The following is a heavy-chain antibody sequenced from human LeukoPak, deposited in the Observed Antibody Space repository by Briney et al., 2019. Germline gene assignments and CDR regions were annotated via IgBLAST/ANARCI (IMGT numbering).Heavy chain of an antibody. CDR1: GFTFGSYS. V-gene: IGHV3-21*04. Sequence: GGSLRLSCAASGFTFGSYSMNWVRQAPGKGLDWVSSISSTSSDVYYADSVKGRFTISRDNSKNTLYLQMNSLRAEDTAVYYCAKDGDEGYGDYPYYFDYWGQGTLVTVSS. J-gene: IGHJ4*02. CDR2: ISSTSSDV. CDR3: AKDGDEGYGDYPYYFDY. D-gene: IGHD4-17*01.